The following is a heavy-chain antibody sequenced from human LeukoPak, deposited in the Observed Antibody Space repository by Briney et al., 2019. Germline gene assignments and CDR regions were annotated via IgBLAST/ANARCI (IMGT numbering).Heavy chain of an antibody. D-gene: IGHD3-10*01. Sequence: PSETLSLTCTVYGGSFSGYYWSWIRQPPGKGLEWIGEINHSGSTNYNPSLKSRVTISVDTSKNQFSLKLSSVTAADTAVYYCARVYGSGSYYKFDNDYWGQGTLVTVSS. CDR1: GGSFSGYY. J-gene: IGHJ4*02. V-gene: IGHV4-34*01. CDR3: ARVYGSGSYYKFDNDY. CDR2: INHSGST.